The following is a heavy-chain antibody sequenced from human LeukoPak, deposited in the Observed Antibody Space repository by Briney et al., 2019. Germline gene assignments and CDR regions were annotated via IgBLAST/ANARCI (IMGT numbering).Heavy chain of an antibody. J-gene: IGHJ6*03. CDR3: ARTTEGYCRSTSYSWCYYYYMDV. CDR2: IKQDGSEK. Sequence: GGSLRLSCAASGFTFSSYWMSWVRQAPGKGLEWVANIKQDGSEKYYVDSVKGRFTISRDNAKNSLYLQMNSLRAEDTAVYYCARTTEGYCRSTSYSWCYYYYMDVWGKGTTVTVSS. D-gene: IGHD2-2*01. V-gene: IGHV3-7*03. CDR1: GFTFSSYW.